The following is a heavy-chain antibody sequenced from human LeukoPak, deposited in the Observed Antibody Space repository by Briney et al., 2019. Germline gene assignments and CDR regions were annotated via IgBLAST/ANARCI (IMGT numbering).Heavy chain of an antibody. CDR3: VRDRFGGKNYYYGMDV. J-gene: IGHJ6*02. D-gene: IGHD3-10*01. CDR1: GFTFSTYS. CDR2: ISSSSSDI. V-gene: IGHV3-21*01. Sequence: KTGGSLRLSCAASGFTFSTYSMNWVRQAPGKGLEWVSSISSSSSDIYYADSVKGRFTISRDNAKNSLYLQMNSLRAEDTAVYYCVRDRFGGKNYYYGMDVWGQGTTVTVSS.